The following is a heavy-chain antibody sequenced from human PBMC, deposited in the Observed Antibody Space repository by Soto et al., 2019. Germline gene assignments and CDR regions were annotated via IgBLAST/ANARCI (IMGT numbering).Heavy chain of an antibody. CDR2: IWYDVSNK. CDR3: ARAPIVVVTAITYYYYGMDV. CDR1: GFTFSSYG. Sequence: PGGSLRLSCAASGFTFSSYGMHCVRQAPCKGLEWVAVIWYDVSNKYYADSVKGRFTISRDNSKNTLYLQMNSLRAEDTAVYYCARAPIVVVTAITYYYYGMDVWGQGTTVTVSS. D-gene: IGHD2-21*02. J-gene: IGHJ6*02. V-gene: IGHV3-33*01.